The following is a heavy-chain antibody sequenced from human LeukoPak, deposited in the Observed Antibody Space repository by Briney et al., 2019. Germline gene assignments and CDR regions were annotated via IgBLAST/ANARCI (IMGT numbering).Heavy chain of an antibody. CDR2: IYYSGST. J-gene: IGHJ4*02. V-gene: IGHV4-59*01. CDR3: ASLVDTAMGGFDY. Sequence: SETLSLTCTVSGGSISSYYWSWIRQPPGKGLEWIGYIYYSGSTNYNPSLKSRVTISVDTSKNQFSLKLSSVTAADTAVYYCASLVDTAMGGFDYWGQGTLVTVSS. D-gene: IGHD5-18*01. CDR1: GGSISSYY.